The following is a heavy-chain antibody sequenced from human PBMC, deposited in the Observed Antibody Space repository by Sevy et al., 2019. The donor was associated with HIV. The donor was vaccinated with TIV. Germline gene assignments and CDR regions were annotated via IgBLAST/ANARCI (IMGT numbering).Heavy chain of an antibody. D-gene: IGHD6-19*01. V-gene: IGHV4-59*12. CDR2: IYYSGST. CDR1: GGSISSYY. CDR3: GAGGLGNFDY. J-gene: IGHJ4*02. Sequence: SETLSLTCTVSGGSISSYYWSWIRQPPGKGLEWIGYIYYSGSTNYNPSLKSRVTISVDTSKNQFSLKLSSVTAADTAVYYCGAGGLGNFDYWGQGTLVTVSS.